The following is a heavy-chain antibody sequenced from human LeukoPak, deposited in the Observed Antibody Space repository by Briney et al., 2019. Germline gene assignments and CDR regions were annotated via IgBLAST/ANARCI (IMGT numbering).Heavy chain of an antibody. CDR3: AWVEGVGATKEYYFDY. CDR2: IYTSGST. V-gene: IGHV4-4*07. D-gene: IGHD1-26*01. Sequence: PSETLSLTCTVSGGSISSYYWSWIRQPAGKGLEWIGRIYTSGSTNYNPSLKSRVTMSVDTSKNQFSLKLSSVTAADTAVYYCAWVEGVGATKEYYFDYWGQGTLVTVSS. CDR1: GGSISSYY. J-gene: IGHJ4*02.